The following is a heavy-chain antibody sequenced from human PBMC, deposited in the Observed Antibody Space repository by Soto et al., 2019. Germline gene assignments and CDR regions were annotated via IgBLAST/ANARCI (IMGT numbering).Heavy chain of an antibody. CDR3: AHPIVVVPTAHDAFDV. D-gene: IGHD2-2*01. CDR1: GFSISSIGVG. CDR2: LYWDDDK. Sequence: QITLKESGPTLVKPTQTLTLTFTFSGFSISSIGVGVGWIRQPPGKALEWLGILYWDDDKHYSPSLKSRISIAKDTSKDQVVLTLTNMDPVDTATYYCAHPIVVVPTAHDAFDVWGQGTMVTVSS. J-gene: IGHJ3*01. V-gene: IGHV2-5*02.